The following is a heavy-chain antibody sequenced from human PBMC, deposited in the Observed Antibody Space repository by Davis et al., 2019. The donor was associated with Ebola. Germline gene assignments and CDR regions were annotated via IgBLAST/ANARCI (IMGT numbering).Heavy chain of an antibody. CDR3: ARIGGMATITIDY. J-gene: IGHJ4*02. CDR2: INHSGST. V-gene: IGHV4-34*01. D-gene: IGHD5-24*01. Sequence: SEILSLTCAVYGGSFSGYYWSWIRQPPGKGLEWIGEINHSGSTNYNPSLKSRVTISVDTSKNQFSLKLSSVTAADTAVYYCARIGGMATITIDYWGQGTLVTVSS. CDR1: GGSFSGYY.